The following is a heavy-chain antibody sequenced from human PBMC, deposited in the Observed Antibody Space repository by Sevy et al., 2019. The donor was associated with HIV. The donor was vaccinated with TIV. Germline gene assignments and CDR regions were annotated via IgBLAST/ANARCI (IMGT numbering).Heavy chain of an antibody. CDR3: ARNEDI. V-gene: IGHV1-3*04. Sequence: ASVKVSCKASGDPLNVYKIHWVRQAPGQSLEWMGWINTGTGDTRFSQNFQGRVTLTRDTSANTAYRERSSLRSEDTAIYYCARNEDIWGQGTMVTVSS. CDR2: INTGTGDT. J-gene: IGHJ3*02. CDR1: GDPLNVYK.